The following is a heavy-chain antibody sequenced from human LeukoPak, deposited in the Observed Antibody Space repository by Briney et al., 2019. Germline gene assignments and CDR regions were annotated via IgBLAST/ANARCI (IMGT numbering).Heavy chain of an antibody. D-gene: IGHD6-13*01. CDR3: AGSRSFRQQLIK. V-gene: IGHV4-59*01. J-gene: IGHJ4*02. Sequence: SETLSLTCTVSGGSINSYYWSWIRQPPGKGLEWIGYIYYSGSTNYSPSLKSRVTISVDTSKNQFSLKLSSVTAADTAVYYCAGSRSFRQQLIKWGQGTLVTVSS. CDR2: IYYSGST. CDR1: GGSINSYY.